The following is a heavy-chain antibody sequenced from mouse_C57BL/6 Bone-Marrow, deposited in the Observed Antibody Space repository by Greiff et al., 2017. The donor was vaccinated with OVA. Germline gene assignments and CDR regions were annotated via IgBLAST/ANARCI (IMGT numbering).Heavy chain of an antibody. D-gene: IGHD2-4*01. Sequence: EVKLMESGGDLVKPGGSLKLSCAASGFTFSSYGMSWVRQTPDKRLEWVATISSGGSYTYYPDSVKGRFTISRDNAKNTLYLQMSSLKSEDTAMYYCARRMITTPFADWGQGTLVTVSA. CDR2: ISSGGSYT. J-gene: IGHJ3*01. CDR3: ARRMITTPFAD. CDR1: GFTFSSYG. V-gene: IGHV5-6*01.